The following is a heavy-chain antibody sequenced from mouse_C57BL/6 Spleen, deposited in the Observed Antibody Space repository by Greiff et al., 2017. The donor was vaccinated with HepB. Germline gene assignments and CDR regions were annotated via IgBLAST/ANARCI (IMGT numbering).Heavy chain of an antibody. D-gene: IGHD2-4*01. CDR1: GFTFSDYG. J-gene: IGHJ4*01. CDR3: ARIPYYDYAMDY. CDR2: ISSGSSTI. Sequence: EVMLVESGGGLVKPGGSLKLSCAASGFTFSDYGMHWVRQAPEKGLEWVAYISSGSSTIYYADTVKGRFTISRDNAKNTLFLQMTSLRSEDTAMYYCARIPYYDYAMDYWGQGTSVTVSS. V-gene: IGHV5-17*01.